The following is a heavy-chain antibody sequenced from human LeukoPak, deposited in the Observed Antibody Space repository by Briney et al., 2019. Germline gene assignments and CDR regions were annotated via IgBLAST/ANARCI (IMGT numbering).Heavy chain of an antibody. Sequence: GGSLRLSCAASGFTFEASAMSWVRQAPGKGLEWVAVITGGGESTYYADSVKGRFTISRDNSKKTLFLQVNSLRAEDTAVYYCAKSPYYYGSGSYYMVYWGQGTLVTVSS. CDR3: AKSPYYYGSGSYYMVY. J-gene: IGHJ4*02. CDR2: ITGGGEST. D-gene: IGHD3-10*01. V-gene: IGHV3-23*01. CDR1: GFTFEASA.